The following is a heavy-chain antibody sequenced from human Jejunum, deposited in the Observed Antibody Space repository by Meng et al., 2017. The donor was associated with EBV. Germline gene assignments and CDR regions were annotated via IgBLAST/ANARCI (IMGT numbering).Heavy chain of an antibody. CDR1: GYIFTTYS. D-gene: IGHD1-26*01. J-gene: IGHJ4*02. CDR3: ARDRRVGSYDY. Sequence: QVQQVQSGSALREPGASVKVSCKASGYIFTTYSMNWVRQAPGQGLEWMGYNSYNTGNPSYAQGFTGRFVFSWDTSVNTAYLQISSLRAEDTAVYYCARDRRVGSYDYWGQGTLVTVSS. CDR2: NSYNTGNP. V-gene: IGHV7-4-1*02.